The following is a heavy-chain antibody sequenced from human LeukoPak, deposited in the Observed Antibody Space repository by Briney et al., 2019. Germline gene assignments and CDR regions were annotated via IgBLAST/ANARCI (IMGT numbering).Heavy chain of an antibody. J-gene: IGHJ4*02. CDR1: GGSISSGGYY. D-gene: IGHD3-22*01. V-gene: IGHV4-31*03. Sequence: PSETLSLTCTVSGGSISSGGYYWSWIRQHPGKGLEWIGYIYYSGSTYYNPSLKSRVTISVDTSKNQFSLKLSSVTAADTAVYYCAVKDYYDSSVPLRYWGQGTLVTVSS. CDR2: IYYSGST. CDR3: AVKDYYDSSVPLRY.